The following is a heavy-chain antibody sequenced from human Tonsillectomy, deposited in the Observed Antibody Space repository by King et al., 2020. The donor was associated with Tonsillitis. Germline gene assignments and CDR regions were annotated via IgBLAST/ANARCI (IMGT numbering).Heavy chain of an antibody. CDR1: GGSVSSGSYY. D-gene: IGHD4-17*01. CDR3: ARAHDYGDYRFDY. CDR2: IYYSGST. J-gene: IGHJ4*02. Sequence: VQLQESGPGLVKPSETLSLTCTVSGGSVSSGSYYWRWIRQPPGKGLEWIGYIYYSGSTNYNPSLKSRVTISVDTSKNQFSLKLSSVTAADTAVYYCARAHDYGDYRFDYWGQGTLVTVSS. V-gene: IGHV4-61*01.